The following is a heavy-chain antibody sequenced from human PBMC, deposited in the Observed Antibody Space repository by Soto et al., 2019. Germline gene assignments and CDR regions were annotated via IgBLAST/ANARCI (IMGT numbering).Heavy chain of an antibody. CDR3: LGGIGYSYGYHAFDL. CDR2: ISADGDTK. J-gene: IGHJ3*01. D-gene: IGHD5-18*01. Sequence: GALRLSCAASVFTLRDNILHWVRQAPGKGLEWLASISADGDTKYYADSVKGRFTISRDNSKNTLYLQMNSLRREDTSVYYCLGGIGYSYGYHAFDLWGQGTMVTVSS. CDR1: VFTLRDNI. V-gene: IGHV3-30-3*01.